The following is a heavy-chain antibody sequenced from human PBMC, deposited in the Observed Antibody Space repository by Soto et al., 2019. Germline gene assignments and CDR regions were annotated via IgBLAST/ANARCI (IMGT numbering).Heavy chain of an antibody. J-gene: IGHJ6*02. D-gene: IGHD3-10*01. CDR2: ISYDGSNK. V-gene: IGHV3-30*03. CDR3: AIDTLLWFGELLVNYGMDV. CDR1: GFAFSSYG. Sequence: QVQLVESGGGVVQPGRSLRLSCAASGFAFSSYGMHWVRQAPGKGLEWVAVISYDGSNKYYADSVKGRFTISRDNSKNTLYLQMNSLRAEDTAVYYCAIDTLLWFGELLVNYGMDVWGQGTTVTVSS.